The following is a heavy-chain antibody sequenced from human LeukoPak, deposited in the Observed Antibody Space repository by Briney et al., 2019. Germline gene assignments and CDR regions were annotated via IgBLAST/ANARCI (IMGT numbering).Heavy chain of an antibody. CDR3: ARDVRGYSGEEGPDY. CDR1: GYTFTSYG. J-gene: IGHJ4*02. Sequence: GASVKVSCKASGYTFTSYGISWVRQAPGQGLEWMGWISAYNGNTNYAQKLQGRVTMTTDTSTSTAYMELRSLRSDDTAVYYCARDVRGYSGEEGPDYWGQGTLVTVSS. V-gene: IGHV1-18*01. D-gene: IGHD5-12*01. CDR2: ISAYNGNT.